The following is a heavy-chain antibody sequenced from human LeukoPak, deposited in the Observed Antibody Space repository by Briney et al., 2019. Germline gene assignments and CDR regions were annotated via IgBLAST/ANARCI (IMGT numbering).Heavy chain of an antibody. CDR3: ASAITMVRGVMQNYYYYGMDV. Sequence: SVKVSCKASGGTFSSYAISWVRQAPGQGLEWMRRIIPILGIANYAQKFQGRVTITADKSTSTAYMELSSLRSEDTAVYYCASAITMVRGVMQNYYYYGMDVWGQGTTVTVSS. CDR1: GGTFSSYA. CDR2: IIPILGIA. D-gene: IGHD3-10*01. J-gene: IGHJ6*02. V-gene: IGHV1-69*04.